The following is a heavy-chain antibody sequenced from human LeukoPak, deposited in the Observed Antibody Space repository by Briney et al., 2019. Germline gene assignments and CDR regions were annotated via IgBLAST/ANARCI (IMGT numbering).Heavy chain of an antibody. Sequence: ASVKVSCKASGYTFTSYYMHWVRQAPGQGLEWMGIINPSGGSTSYAQKFQGRVTMTRDTSTSTVYMELSSLRSEDTAVYYCAGSYGDYDYYYGMDVWGQGTTVTVSS. CDR2: INPSGGST. D-gene: IGHD4-17*01. CDR3: AGSYGDYDYYYGMDV. CDR1: GYTFTSYY. J-gene: IGHJ6*02. V-gene: IGHV1-46*01.